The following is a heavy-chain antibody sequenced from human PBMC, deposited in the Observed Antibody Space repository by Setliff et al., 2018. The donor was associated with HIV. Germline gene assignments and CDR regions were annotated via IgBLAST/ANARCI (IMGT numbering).Heavy chain of an antibody. Sequence: SETLSLTCTVSGGSISSGGYYWSWIRQHPGKGLEWIGYIYYSGSTYYNPSLKSRVTLSIDTSKNQFSLNLSSVTAADTAVYYCARQLSNSFDYWGQGALVTVSS. D-gene: IGHD1-1*01. J-gene: IGHJ4*02. CDR1: GGSISSGGYY. CDR3: ARQLSNSFDY. CDR2: IYYSGST. V-gene: IGHV4-31*03.